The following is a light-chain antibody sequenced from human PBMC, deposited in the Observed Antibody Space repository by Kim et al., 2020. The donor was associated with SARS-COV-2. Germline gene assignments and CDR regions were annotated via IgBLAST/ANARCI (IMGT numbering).Light chain of an antibody. Sequence: DIQMTQSPSSLAASVGDRVTIACRASQSIRTYLYWYQQKPGKAPKLLIYDGSSLQSGVPSRFIGSGSGTDFILNINSLQPEDFATYYCQQSHTTPLLSFGRGTKVDIK. J-gene: IGKJ1*01. CDR2: DGS. CDR1: QSIRTY. V-gene: IGKV1-39*01. CDR3: QQSHTTPLLS.